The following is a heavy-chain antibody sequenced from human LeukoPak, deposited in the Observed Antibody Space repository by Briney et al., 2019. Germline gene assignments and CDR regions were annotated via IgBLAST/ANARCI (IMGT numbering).Heavy chain of an antibody. Sequence: GESLKISCKSSGXRLTSYWIGWVRPMPGKGLERMGLIYPGYSDTRYSPSFQGQVTISADKSISTAYLQWSSLKASDTAMYYCATSWGAGAFDIWGQGTMVTVSS. CDR2: IYPGYSDT. D-gene: IGHD7-27*01. CDR3: ATSWGAGAFDI. CDR1: GXRLTSYW. J-gene: IGHJ3*02. V-gene: IGHV5-51*01.